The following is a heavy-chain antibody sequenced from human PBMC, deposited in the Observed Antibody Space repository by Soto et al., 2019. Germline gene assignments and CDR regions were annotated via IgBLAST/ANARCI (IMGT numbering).Heavy chain of an antibody. CDR1: GFTFSTYG. J-gene: IGHJ3*01. CDR2: ISFDGNKK. V-gene: IGHV3-30*18. Sequence: QVQLVESGGGVVQPGRSLRLSCAASGFTFSTYGMHWVRQAPGKGLEWVALISFDGNKKYYADSVQGRFTISRDKSKHTLNLKMNSLRAEDSAVYFCAKEFRGYVSGDYAFDVWGQGTMVTVSS. CDR3: AKEFRGYVSGDYAFDV. D-gene: IGHD5-12*01.